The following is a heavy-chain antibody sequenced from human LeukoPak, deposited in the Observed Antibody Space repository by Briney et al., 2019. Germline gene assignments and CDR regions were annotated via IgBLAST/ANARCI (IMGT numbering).Heavy chain of an antibody. J-gene: IGHJ4*02. CDR3: ARDFGGYNNDY. Sequence: GGSLTLSCAASGFTFSSYIMNWVRQAPGKGLEWVSSITSSSSYIYYADSEKGRFTMSRDNAKNSLYQQMNSMRAEDTAVYYCARDFGGYNNDYWGQGTLVTVSS. D-gene: IGHD5-24*01. CDR2: ITSSSSYI. CDR1: GFTFSSYI. V-gene: IGHV3-21*01.